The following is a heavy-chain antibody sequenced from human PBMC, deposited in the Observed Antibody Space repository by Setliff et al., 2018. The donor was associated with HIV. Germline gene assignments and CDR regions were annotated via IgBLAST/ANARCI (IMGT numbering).Heavy chain of an antibody. CDR3: AREIVSTITAYDI. D-gene: IGHD5-12*01. J-gene: IGHJ3*02. CDR2: SNPNSGGT. CDR1: GYTFTGNY. Sequence: ASVKVSCKASGYTFTGNYIHRVRQAPGQGLEWMGWSNPNSGGTNYEQKFQGRVTMTRDTSISTAYMELSRLRSDDTAVYYCAREIVSTITAYDIWGQGTMVTVSS. V-gene: IGHV1-2*02.